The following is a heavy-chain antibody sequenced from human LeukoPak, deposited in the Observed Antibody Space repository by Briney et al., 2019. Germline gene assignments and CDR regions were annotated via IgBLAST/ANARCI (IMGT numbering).Heavy chain of an antibody. V-gene: IGHV3-7*01. CDR1: GFTLSTYW. CDR2: INPDGSGK. J-gene: IGHJ4*02. CDR3: ASWGAGGNS. Sequence: GGSLRLSCAASGFTLSTYWMNWVRQVPGKGLDWVANINPDGSGKRYVDSVKGRFTIARDNADNSLSLQMNSLRAEDTAVYYCASWGAGGNSWGQGTLVTVSS. D-gene: IGHD3-16*01.